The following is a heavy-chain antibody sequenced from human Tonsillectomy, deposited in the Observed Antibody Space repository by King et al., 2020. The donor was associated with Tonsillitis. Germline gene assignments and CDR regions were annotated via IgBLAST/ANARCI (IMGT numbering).Heavy chain of an antibody. CDR1: GYNFSSNW. Sequence: MQLVQSGAEVKKPGESLRISCKGSGYNFSSNWINWVRQMPGKGLEWMGSIDPSDSYTNYSPYFQGHVTISADKSIGTAYLQWSSLKPSDIGIYFCARRTPAEAGNDYFDYWGQGTLVTVSS. V-gene: IGHV5-10-1*03. D-gene: IGHD6-13*01. J-gene: IGHJ4*02. CDR2: IDPSDSYT. CDR3: ARRTPAEAGNDYFDY.